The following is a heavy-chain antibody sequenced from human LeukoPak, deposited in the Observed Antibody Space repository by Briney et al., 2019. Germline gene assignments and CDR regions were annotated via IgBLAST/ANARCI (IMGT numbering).Heavy chain of an antibody. J-gene: IGHJ4*02. CDR1: GFTFSSYA. CDR2: ITDNGVST. CDR3: AKDRGAIGAAGSFEY. D-gene: IGHD6-13*01. Sequence: PGGSLRLSCAASGFTFSSYAMSWVRQTPGKGLEWVSAITDNGVSTYYADSVKGRFTISRDNSKNTLYLQMNSLRAEDTAVYYCAKDRGAIGAAGSFEYWGQGTLVTVSS. V-gene: IGHV3-23*01.